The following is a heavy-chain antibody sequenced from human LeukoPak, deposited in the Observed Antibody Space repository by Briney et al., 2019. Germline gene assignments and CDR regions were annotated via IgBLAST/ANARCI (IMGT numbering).Heavy chain of an antibody. V-gene: IGHV3-7*01. D-gene: IGHD6-19*01. CDR3: AREGSDWNYYYYMDV. J-gene: IGHJ6*03. CDR1: GFTFSSYW. Sequence: GGSLRLSCAASGFTFSSYWMTWVRQAPGKGLGWVANIKQDGSEKYYVDSVKGRFTISRDNAKNSLYLQMNSLRAEDTAVYYCAREGSDWNYYYYMDVWGKGTTVTISS. CDR2: IKQDGSEK.